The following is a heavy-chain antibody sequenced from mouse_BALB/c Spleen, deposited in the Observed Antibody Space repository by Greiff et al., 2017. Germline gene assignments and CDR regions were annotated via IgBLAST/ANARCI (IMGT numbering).Heavy chain of an antibody. CDR3: ARKGRDFD. D-gene: IGHD3-3*01. CDR2: ISSGGSYT. CDR1: GFTFSSYG. Sequence: EVQLVESGGDLVKPGGSLKLSCAASGFTFSSYGMSWVRQTPDKRLEWVATISSGGSYTYYPDSVKGRFTISRDNAKNTLYLQMSSLKSEDTAMYYCARKGRDFDWGQGTLVTVSA. J-gene: IGHJ3*01. V-gene: IGHV5-6*01.